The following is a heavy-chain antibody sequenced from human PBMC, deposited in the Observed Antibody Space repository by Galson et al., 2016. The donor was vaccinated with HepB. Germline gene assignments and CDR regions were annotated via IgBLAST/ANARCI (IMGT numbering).Heavy chain of an antibody. J-gene: IGHJ4*02. Sequence: SVKVSCKASGYTFTDYYMHWVRQARGQGLEWVGKIAPTSGVATYAQNFQGRVTLTRDTSISTAYMDLSSLTSDDTAMYYCVRENWHYEYWGRGTLVTVSS. V-gene: IGHV1-2*02. CDR1: GYTFTDYY. CDR3: VRENWHYEY. CDR2: IAPTSGVA. D-gene: IGHD1-1*01.